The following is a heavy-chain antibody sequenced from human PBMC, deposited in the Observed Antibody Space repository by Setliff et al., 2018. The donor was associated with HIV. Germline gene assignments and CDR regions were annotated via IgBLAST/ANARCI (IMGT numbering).Heavy chain of an antibody. D-gene: IGHD3-10*01. J-gene: IGHJ4*02. Sequence: GESLKISCKGSGYSFTNYWVGWVRQMPGRGLEWVGIIYPIDSDTKYSPSFWGRVTISVDKSTNTAYLHWNSLRPADTAMYYCGRSGKSGELYAYWGQGTQVTVSS. V-gene: IGHV5-51*01. CDR1: GYSFTNYW. CDR2: IYPIDSDT. CDR3: GRSGKSGELYAY.